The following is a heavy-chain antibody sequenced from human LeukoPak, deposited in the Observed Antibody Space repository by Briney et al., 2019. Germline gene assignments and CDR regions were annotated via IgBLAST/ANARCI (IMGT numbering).Heavy chain of an antibody. CDR1: GGSISSFY. Sequence: SETLSLTCTVSGGSISSFYWSWIRQPPGKGLEYIGYISYSGTTSYNPSLKSRVTISVDTSKNQFSLKLTSVTAADTAVYYCVRDKGLPQAFDIWGQGTMVTVSS. CDR3: VRDKGLPQAFDI. D-gene: IGHD5/OR15-5a*01. J-gene: IGHJ3*02. V-gene: IGHV4-59*01. CDR2: ISYSGTT.